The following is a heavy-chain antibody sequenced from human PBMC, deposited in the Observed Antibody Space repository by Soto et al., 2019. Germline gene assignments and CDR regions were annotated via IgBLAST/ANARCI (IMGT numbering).Heavy chain of an antibody. J-gene: IGHJ3*02. Sequence: PGGSLRLSCAASGFTFSSYAMSWVRQAPGKGLVWVSHISGGGGSTNYAEAVKGRFTFSRDNAKNTLYLQMNSLRAEDTAVYYCVRGGYMHACDIWGQGTMVTVSS. V-gene: IGHV3-23*01. CDR2: ISGGGGST. CDR1: GFTFSSYA. CDR3: VRGGYMHACDI. D-gene: IGHD1-1*01.